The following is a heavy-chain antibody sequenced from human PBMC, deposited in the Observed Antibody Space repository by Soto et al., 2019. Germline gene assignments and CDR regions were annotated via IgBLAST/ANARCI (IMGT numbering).Heavy chain of an antibody. D-gene: IGHD5-12*01. J-gene: IGHJ3*02. CDR2: MNPSSGNT. CDR1: VYTFTTYD. CDR3: VVATADAFDI. Sequence: SVKVSCKASVYTFTTYDINWLRQAPGQGLEWMGWMNPSSGNTGYPQKFQGRVTMTRDTSITTAYMELSSLRSEDTAAYYCVVATADAFDIWGQGTMVTVSS. V-gene: IGHV1-8*01.